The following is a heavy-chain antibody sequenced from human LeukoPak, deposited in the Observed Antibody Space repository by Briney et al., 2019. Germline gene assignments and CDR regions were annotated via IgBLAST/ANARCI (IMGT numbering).Heavy chain of an antibody. CDR3: ARAKYQLLKIYYYYMDV. V-gene: IGHV1-69*05. J-gene: IGHJ6*03. CDR1: GGTFSSYA. D-gene: IGHD2-2*01. Sequence: SVKVSCKASGGTFSSYAISWVRQAPGQGLEWMGGIIPIFGTANYARKFQGRVTITTDESTSTAYMELSSLRSEDTAVYYCARAKYQLLKIYYYYMDVWGKGTTVTVSS. CDR2: IIPIFGTA.